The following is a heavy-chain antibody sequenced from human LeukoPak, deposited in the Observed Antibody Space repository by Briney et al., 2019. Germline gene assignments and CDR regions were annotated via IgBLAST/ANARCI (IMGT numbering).Heavy chain of an antibody. Sequence: GGSLRLSCAASGFTFTSFSMTWVRQAPGKGPEWVSSISDSSTDVYYADSVKGRFTISRDNAKNSLYLQMNSLRAEDTAVYYCTKDRFDYDSSGYPYDVWGQGTMVTVSS. CDR3: TKDRFDYDSSGYPYDV. CDR1: GFTFTSFS. CDR2: ISDSSTDV. V-gene: IGHV3-21*01. J-gene: IGHJ3*01. D-gene: IGHD3-22*01.